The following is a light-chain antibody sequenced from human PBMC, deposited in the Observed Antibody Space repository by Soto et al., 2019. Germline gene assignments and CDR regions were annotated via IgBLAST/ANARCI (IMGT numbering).Light chain of an antibody. V-gene: IGKV3-15*01. CDR1: QSVSSN. J-gene: IGKJ1*01. Sequence: EIVMTQSPASLSVSPGERATLSCRASQSVSSNLAWYQQKPGQAPRLLIYGASSRATGIPARFSGSGSGTEFTLTISSRQSEDFAVYYCQQYNNWPPVTFGQGTKVEIK. CDR2: GAS. CDR3: QQYNNWPPVT.